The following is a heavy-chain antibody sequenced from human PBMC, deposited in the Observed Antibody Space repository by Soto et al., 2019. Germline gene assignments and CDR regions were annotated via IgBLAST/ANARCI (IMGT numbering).Heavy chain of an antibody. CDR3: AKVSGHHYDSSSYLYYYYGMDV. D-gene: IGHD3-22*01. Sequence: SETLPLSCTVSAGSISRDYWSWIRQPAGKGLEWIWRIHTSGSTNYNPSLQSRVTMSIDTYKNQFSLKLSTVTAADTGVLYCAKVSGHHYDSSSYLYYYYGMDVWGQGTTAT. J-gene: IGHJ6*02. V-gene: IGHV4-4*07. CDR2: IHTSGST. CDR1: AGSISRDY.